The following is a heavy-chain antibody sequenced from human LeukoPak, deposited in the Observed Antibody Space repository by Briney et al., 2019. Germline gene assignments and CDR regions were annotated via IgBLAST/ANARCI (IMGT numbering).Heavy chain of an antibody. J-gene: IGHJ3*02. D-gene: IGHD3-10*01. Sequence: PGGSLRLSCAASGFTFSTYSMNWVRQAPGKGLEWVSYISSSSTTIYYADSVKGRFTISRDNAKNSLYLQMNSLRAEDTAVYYCARDSHTELLWFGELSVDAFDIWGQGTMVTVSS. CDR2: ISSSSTTI. CDR3: ARDSHTELLWFGELSVDAFDI. V-gene: IGHV3-48*04. CDR1: GFTFSTYS.